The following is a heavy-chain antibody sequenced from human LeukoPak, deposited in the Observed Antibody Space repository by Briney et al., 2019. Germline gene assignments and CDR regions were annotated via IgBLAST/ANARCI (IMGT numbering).Heavy chain of an antibody. CDR2: IRQDGIET. D-gene: IGHD2-21*02. V-gene: IGHV3-7*01. CDR3: ARGCVRAHCPYFFDY. Sequence: PGGSLRLSCAASGFTFSTYWMSWVRQAPGKGLEWVATIRQDGIETHYVDSVRDRFLISRDNSKSSLYLQMSSLREEDTAIYYCARGCVRAHCPYFFDYWGQGTLVPVSA. J-gene: IGHJ4*02. CDR1: GFTFSTYW.